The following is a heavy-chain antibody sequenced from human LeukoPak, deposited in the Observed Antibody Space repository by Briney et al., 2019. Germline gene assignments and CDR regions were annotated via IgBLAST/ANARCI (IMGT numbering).Heavy chain of an antibody. CDR2: INHSGST. CDR3: ARGRDYDSSFRP. V-gene: IGHV4-34*01. CDR1: GGSFSGYY. D-gene: IGHD3-22*01. J-gene: IGHJ5*02. Sequence: PSETLSLTCAVYGGSFSGYYWSWIRQPPGKGLEWIGEINHSGSTNYNPSFKSRVTISVDTSKNQFSLKLSSVTAADTAVYYCARGRDYDSSFRPWGQGTLVTVSS.